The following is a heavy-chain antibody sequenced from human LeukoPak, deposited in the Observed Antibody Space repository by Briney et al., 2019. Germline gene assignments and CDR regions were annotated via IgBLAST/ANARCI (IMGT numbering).Heavy chain of an antibody. CDR1: EFTFTTYW. CDR3: AKGTRSGYYYGFDY. V-gene: IGHV3-7*03. Sequence: QPGGSLRLSCEASEFTFTTYWMSWVRQAPGKGLEWVANIKQDGSEKYYVDSVKVRFTSSRDNAKNSLYLQMNSLRAEDTALYYCAKGTRSGYYYGFDYWGQGTLVTVSS. J-gene: IGHJ4*02. CDR2: IKQDGSEK. D-gene: IGHD3-22*01.